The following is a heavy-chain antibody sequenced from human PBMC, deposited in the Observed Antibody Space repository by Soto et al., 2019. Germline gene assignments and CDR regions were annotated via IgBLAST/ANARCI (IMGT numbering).Heavy chain of an antibody. D-gene: IGHD3-22*01. CDR3: ANYDSSGYYYRHFQH. J-gene: IGHJ1*01. CDR2: ISGSGGST. Sequence: EVQLLESGGGLVQPGGSLRLSCAASGFTFTSYAMSWVRQAPGKGLEWVSAISGSGGSTDYADSVKGRFTISRDNSKNTLYLQMNSLRAEDTAVYYFANYDSSGYYYRHFQHWGQGTLVTVSS. CDR1: GFTFTSYA. V-gene: IGHV3-23*01.